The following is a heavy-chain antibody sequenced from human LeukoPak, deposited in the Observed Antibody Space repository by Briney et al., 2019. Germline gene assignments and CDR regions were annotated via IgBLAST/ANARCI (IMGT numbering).Heavy chain of an antibody. Sequence: ASETLSLTCTVSGGSISSYYWSWIRQPPGKGLEWIGYIYYSGSTNYNPSLKSRVTISVDTSKNQFSLKLSSVTAADTAVYYCARHAVVYSSGWYGNWFDPWGQGTLVTVSS. CDR3: ARHAVVYSSGWYGNWFDP. CDR1: GGSISSYY. V-gene: IGHV4-59*08. CDR2: IYYSGST. D-gene: IGHD6-19*01. J-gene: IGHJ5*02.